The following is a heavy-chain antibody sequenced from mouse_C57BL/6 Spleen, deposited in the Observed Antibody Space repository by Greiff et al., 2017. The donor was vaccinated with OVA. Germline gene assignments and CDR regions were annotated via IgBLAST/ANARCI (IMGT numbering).Heavy chain of an antibody. CDR1: GYAFSSSW. D-gene: IGHD2-1*01. CDR3: AREGNYWFAY. V-gene: IGHV1-82*01. CDR2: IYPGDGDT. Sequence: VQLQQSGPELVKPGASVKISCKASGYAFSSSWMNWVKQRPGKGLEWIGRIYPGDGDTNYNGKFKGKATLTADKSSSTAYMQLSSLTSEDSAVYFCAREGNYWFAYWGQGTLVTVSA. J-gene: IGHJ3*01.